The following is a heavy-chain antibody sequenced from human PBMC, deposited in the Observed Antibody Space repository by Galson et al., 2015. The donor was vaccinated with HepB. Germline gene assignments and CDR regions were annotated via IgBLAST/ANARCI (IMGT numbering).Heavy chain of an antibody. D-gene: IGHD3-3*01. CDR1: GGSISSTSYY. CDR3: ARRGVFGVVITDDS. Sequence: SETLSLTCTVSGGSISSTSYYWGWIREPPGKGLEGIGTAYYSGTTFYNPSLRSRVTISIVTSKHQVSLKLTSVTAADTAVYYCARRGVFGVVITDDSWGQGTLVTVSS. V-gene: IGHV4-39*01. CDR2: AYYSGTT. J-gene: IGHJ4*02.